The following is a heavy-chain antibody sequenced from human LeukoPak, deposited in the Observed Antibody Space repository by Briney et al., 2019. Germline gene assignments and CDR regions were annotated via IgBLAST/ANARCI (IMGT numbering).Heavy chain of an antibody. CDR1: GFTFSSYA. V-gene: IGHV3-23*01. J-gene: IGHJ4*02. Sequence: GGSLRLSCAASGFTFSSYAMSWVRQAPGKGLEWVAATSSSDAGTYHADSVRGRFTISRDNSKNTLYLQMNSLRAEDAAVYYCARAPVTSCRGAYCYPFDYWGQGTLVTVSS. CDR2: TSSSDAGT. D-gene: IGHD2-21*01. CDR3: ARAPVTSCRGAYCYPFDY.